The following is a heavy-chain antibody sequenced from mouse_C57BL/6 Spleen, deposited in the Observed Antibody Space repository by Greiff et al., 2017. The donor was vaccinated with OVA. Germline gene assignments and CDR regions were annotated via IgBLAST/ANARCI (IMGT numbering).Heavy chain of an antibody. Sequence: QVQLKQPGAELVRPGSSVKLSCKASGYTFTSYWMHWVQQRPIQGLEWIGNIDPSDSETPYNQKFKDKATLTVDKSSSTAYMQLSSLTSEDSAVYDCARSRYYGSSSEAMDYWGQGTSVTVSS. V-gene: IGHV1-52*01. CDR3: ARSRYYGSSSEAMDY. J-gene: IGHJ4*01. D-gene: IGHD1-1*01. CDR1: GYTFTSYW. CDR2: IDPSDSET.